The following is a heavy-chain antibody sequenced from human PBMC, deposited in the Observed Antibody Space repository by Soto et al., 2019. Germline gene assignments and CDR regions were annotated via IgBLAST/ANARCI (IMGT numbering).Heavy chain of an antibody. CDR3: ARAAARRTGLDY. CDR1: GGSFSGYY. D-gene: IGHD6-6*01. J-gene: IGHJ4*02. CDR2: INHSGST. V-gene: IGHV4-34*01. Sequence: SETLSLTCAVYGGSFSGYYWSWIRQPPGKGLEWIGEINHSGSTNYNPSLKSRVTISVDTSKNQFSLKLSSVTAADTAVYYCARAAARRTGLDYWGQGTRVTVSA.